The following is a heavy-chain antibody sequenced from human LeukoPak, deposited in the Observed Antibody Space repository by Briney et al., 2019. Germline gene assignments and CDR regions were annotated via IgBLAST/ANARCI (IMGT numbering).Heavy chain of an antibody. D-gene: IGHD6-6*01. J-gene: IGHJ3*02. Sequence: SETLSLTCTVSGGSISSGGYYWSWLRQHPGKGLEWIGYIYYSGSTYYNPSLKSRVTISVDTSKNQFSLKLSSVTAADTAVYYCARATHQPYSSSSLTQMRAFDIWGQGTMVTVSS. V-gene: IGHV4-31*03. CDR2: IYYSGST. CDR1: GGSISSGGYY. CDR3: ARATHQPYSSSSLTQMRAFDI.